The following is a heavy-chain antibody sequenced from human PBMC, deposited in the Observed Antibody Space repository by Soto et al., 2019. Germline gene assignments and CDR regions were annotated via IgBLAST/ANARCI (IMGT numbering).Heavy chain of an antibody. CDR2: IIPIFGTA. J-gene: IGHJ5*02. D-gene: IGHD6-6*01. CDR1: GGTYSSYA. CDR3: ARDWGGYSSSSPSWFDP. V-gene: IGHV1-69*13. Sequence: SVKVSCKASGGTYSSYAISWVRQAPGQGLEWMGGIIPIFGTANYAQKFQGRVTITADESTSTAYMELSSLRSEDTAVYYCARDWGGYSSSSPSWFDPWGQGTLVTVSS.